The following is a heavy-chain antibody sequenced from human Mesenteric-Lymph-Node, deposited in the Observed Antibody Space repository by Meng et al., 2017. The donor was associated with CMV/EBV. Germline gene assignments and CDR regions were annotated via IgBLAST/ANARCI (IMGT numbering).Heavy chain of an antibody. CDR1: GFTFSSYA. Sequence: GGSLRLSCAASGFTFSSYAMSWVRQAPGKGLEWVSAISGSGGSTYYADSVKGRFTISRDNAKNSLYLQMNSLRAEDTAVYYCAKTVEVGATPYPDYWGQGTLVTVSS. CDR3: AKTVEVGATPYPDY. CDR2: ISGSGGST. D-gene: IGHD1-26*01. J-gene: IGHJ4*02. V-gene: IGHV3-23*01.